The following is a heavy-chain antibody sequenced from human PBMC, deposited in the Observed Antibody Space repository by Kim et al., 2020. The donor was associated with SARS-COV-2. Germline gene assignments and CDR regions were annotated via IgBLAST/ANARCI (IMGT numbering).Heavy chain of an antibody. CDR1: GGTFSSYA. Sequence: SVKVSCKASGGTFSSYAISWVRQAPGQGLEWMGGIIPIFGTANYAQKFQGRVTITADESTSTAYMELSGLRSEDTAVYYCARDQRGDIVVVPAADYGMDVWGQGTTVTVSS. V-gene: IGHV1-69*13. CDR2: IIPIFGTA. D-gene: IGHD2-2*01. CDR3: ARDQRGDIVVVPAADYGMDV. J-gene: IGHJ6*02.